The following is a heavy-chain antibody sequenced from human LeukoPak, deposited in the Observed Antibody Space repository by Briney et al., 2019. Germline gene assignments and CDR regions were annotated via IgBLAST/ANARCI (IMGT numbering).Heavy chain of an antibody. Sequence: SETLSLTCTVSGGSINTPNYYWGWIRQTPGKGLEWIGNIFYSGGTYYSPSLTSRVTISLDTSKNQFSLKLSSVTAADTAVYYCARADYSSTWSHDYYYMDVWGKGTTVTVSS. CDR3: ARADYSSTWSHDYYYMDV. CDR2: IFYSGGT. CDR1: GGSINTPNYY. J-gene: IGHJ6*03. V-gene: IGHV4-39*07. D-gene: IGHD6-13*01.